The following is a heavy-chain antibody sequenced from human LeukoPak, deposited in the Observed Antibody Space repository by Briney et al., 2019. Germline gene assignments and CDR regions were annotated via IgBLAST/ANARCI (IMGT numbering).Heavy chain of an antibody. CDR3: ARDFPYGSGSYYKISPPDY. D-gene: IGHD3-10*01. CDR2: IYSGGST. CDR1: GFTVSSNY. V-gene: IGHV3-66*01. Sequence: GGSLRLSCAASGFTVSSNYMSWVRQAPGKGLEWVSVIYSGGSTYYADSVKGRFTISRDNSKKTRYLQMNSLRAEDTAVYYCARDFPYGSGSYYKISPPDYWGQGTLVTVSS. J-gene: IGHJ4*02.